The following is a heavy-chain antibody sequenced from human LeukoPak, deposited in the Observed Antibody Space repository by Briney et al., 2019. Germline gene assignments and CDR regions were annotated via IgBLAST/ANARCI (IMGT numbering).Heavy chain of an antibody. V-gene: IGHV4-30-4*08. Sequence: SQTLSLTCTVSGASTRNDDYFWSWVRQPPGEGLEWIGYIYYSGSAHYNPSLKSRVTISVDTSKNQFSLRLSSVTAADTAVYYCAREVTSPADSDGFDLWGQGTMVTVSS. CDR3: AREVTSPADSDGFDL. D-gene: IGHD2-2*01. CDR1: GASTRNDDYF. J-gene: IGHJ3*01. CDR2: IYYSGSA.